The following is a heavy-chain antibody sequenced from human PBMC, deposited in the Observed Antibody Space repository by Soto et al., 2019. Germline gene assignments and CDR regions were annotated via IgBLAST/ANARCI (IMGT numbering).Heavy chain of an antibody. D-gene: IGHD3-16*02. CDR3: ERDNDYVWGSYRPRDYGMDV. CDR2: IIPIFGTA. V-gene: IGHV1-69*06. J-gene: IGHJ6*02. CDR1: GGTFSSYA. Sequence: QVQLVQSGAEVKKPGSSVKVSCKASGGTFSSYAISWVRQAPGQGLEWMGGIIPIFGTANYAQKFQGRVMITADKCASRANMELSSLRSEDTAVYYCERDNDYVWGSYRPRDYGMDVWGQGTTVTVSS.